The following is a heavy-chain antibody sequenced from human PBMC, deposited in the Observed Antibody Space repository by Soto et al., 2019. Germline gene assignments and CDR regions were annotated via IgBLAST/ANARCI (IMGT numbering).Heavy chain of an antibody. J-gene: IGHJ5*02. D-gene: IGHD2-15*01. CDR3: ARGGDLYCSGGSCYSWFGP. CDR2: INPNSGGT. V-gene: IGHV1-2*04. Sequence: QVQLVQSGAEVKKPGASVKVSCKASGYTFTGYYMHWVRQAPGQGLEWMGWINPNSGGTNYAQKCQGWVTRTRDTSISTAYMELSRLRSDDTAVYYCARGGDLYCSGGSCYSWFGPWGQGTLVTVSS. CDR1: GYTFTGYY.